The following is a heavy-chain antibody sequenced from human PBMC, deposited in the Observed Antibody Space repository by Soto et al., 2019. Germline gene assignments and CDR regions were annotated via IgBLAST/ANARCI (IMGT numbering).Heavy chain of an antibody. V-gene: IGHV5-51*01. CDR1: GYSFTSYL. D-gene: IGHD3-3*01. Sequence: GESLKISCKGSGYSFTSYLIGWVRQMPGKGLEGMGTIYPGDSDTRYSPSFQGQVTISADKSISTAYLQWSSLKASDTAMYYCARQGNYDFWSGYYTGIYYYGMDVWGQGTTVTVSS. CDR3: ARQGNYDFWSGYYTGIYYYGMDV. CDR2: IYPGDSDT. J-gene: IGHJ6*02.